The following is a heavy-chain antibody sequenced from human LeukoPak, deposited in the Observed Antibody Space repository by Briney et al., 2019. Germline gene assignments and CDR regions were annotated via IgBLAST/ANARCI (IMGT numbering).Heavy chain of an antibody. CDR2: IYSGGST. V-gene: IGHV3-66*01. J-gene: IGHJ4*02. D-gene: IGHD3-22*01. CDR1: GFTVSSNY. Sequence: GGSLRLSCAASGFTVSSNYMSWIRQAPGKGLEWVSVIYSGGSTYYADSVKGRFTISRDNSKNKLYLQMNSLRAEDTAVYYCASSHDTVGLCFDYWGQGTLVTVSS. CDR3: ASSHDTVGLCFDY.